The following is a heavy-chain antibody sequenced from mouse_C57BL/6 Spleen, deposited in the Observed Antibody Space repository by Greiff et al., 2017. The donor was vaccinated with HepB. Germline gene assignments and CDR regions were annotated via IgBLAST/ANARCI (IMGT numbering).Heavy chain of an antibody. J-gene: IGHJ3*01. V-gene: IGHV1-52*01. CDR1: GYTFTSYW. CDR3: ARSDYVSWFAY. CDR2: IDPSDSET. Sequence: VQLQQSGAELVRPGSSVKLSCKASGYTFTSYWMHWVKQRPIQGLEWIGNIDPSDSETHYNQKFKDKATLTVDKSSSTAYMQLSSLTSEDSAVYYCARSDYVSWFAYWGQGTLVTVSA. D-gene: IGHD2-4*01.